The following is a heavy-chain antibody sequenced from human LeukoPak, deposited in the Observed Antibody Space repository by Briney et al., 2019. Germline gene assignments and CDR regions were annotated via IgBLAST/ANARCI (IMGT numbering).Heavy chain of an antibody. J-gene: IGHJ5*02. CDR2: ISAYNGNT. D-gene: IGHD1-26*01. CDR3: ARDRESIVGATNRWFDP. V-gene: IGHV1-18*01. Sequence: ASVKVSCKASGYTFTSYGISWVRQAPGQGLEWMGWISAYNGNTNYAQKLQGRVTMTTDTSTSTAYMELRSLRPDDTAVHYCARDRESIVGATNRWFDPWGQGTLVTVSS. CDR1: GYTFTSYG.